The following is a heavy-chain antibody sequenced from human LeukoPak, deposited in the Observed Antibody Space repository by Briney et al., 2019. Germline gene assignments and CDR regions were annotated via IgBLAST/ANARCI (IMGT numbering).Heavy chain of an antibody. D-gene: IGHD1-26*01. Sequence: PSETLSLTCTVSGGSISSSSYYWGWIRQPPGKGLEWIGSIYYSGSTYYNPSLKSRVTVSADTSKNQFSLKLSSVTAADTAVYYCARLRWELLDYWGQGTLVTVSS. CDR2: IYYSGST. CDR1: GGSISSSSYY. V-gene: IGHV4-39*01. CDR3: ARLRWELLDY. J-gene: IGHJ4*02.